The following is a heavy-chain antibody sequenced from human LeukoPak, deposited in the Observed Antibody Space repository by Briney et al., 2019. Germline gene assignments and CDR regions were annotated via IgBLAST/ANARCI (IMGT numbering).Heavy chain of an antibody. Sequence: GGSLRLSCAASGFTFSSYSMNWVRQAPGKGLEWVSAISSSGRYIYYADSVKGRFTISRDSAKNSLYLQMDSLRAEDTAVYYCARILDSAWGELGYWGQGTLVTVSS. V-gene: IGHV3-21*01. CDR3: ARILDSAWGELGY. CDR2: ISSSGRYI. J-gene: IGHJ4*02. D-gene: IGHD6-19*01. CDR1: GFTFSSYS.